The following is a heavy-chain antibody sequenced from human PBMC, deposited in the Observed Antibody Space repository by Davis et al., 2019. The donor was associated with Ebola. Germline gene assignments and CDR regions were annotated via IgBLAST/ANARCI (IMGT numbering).Heavy chain of an antibody. Sequence: PSETLSLTCTVSGGSISSHYWSWIRQPPGKGLEWIGYIYYSWSTNYNPSLKSRVTISVDTSKNQFSLKLSSVTAADKAVYYCAREKLADSHYGMDVWGQGTTVTVSS. CDR3: AREKLADSHYGMDV. V-gene: IGHV4-59*11. CDR2: IYYSWST. J-gene: IGHJ6*02. CDR1: GGSISSHY. D-gene: IGHD3-10*01.